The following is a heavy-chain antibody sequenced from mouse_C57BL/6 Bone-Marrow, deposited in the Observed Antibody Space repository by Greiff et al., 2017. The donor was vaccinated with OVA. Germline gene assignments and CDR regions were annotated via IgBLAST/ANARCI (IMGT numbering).Heavy chain of an antibody. V-gene: IGHV5-17*01. J-gene: IGHJ3*01. Sequence: DVMLVESGGGLVKPGGSLKLSCAASGFTFSDYGMHWVRQAPEKGLEWVAYISSGSSTIYYAATVKGRFTISRDNAKNTLFLQMTSLRSEDTAMYYCARGGSRREAWFAYWGQGTLVTVSA. CDR3: ARGGSRREAWFAY. CDR1: GFTFSDYG. D-gene: IGHD2-4*01. CDR2: ISSGSSTI.